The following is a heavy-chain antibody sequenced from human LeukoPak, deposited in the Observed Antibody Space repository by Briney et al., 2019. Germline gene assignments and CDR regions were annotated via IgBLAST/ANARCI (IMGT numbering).Heavy chain of an antibody. CDR3: AREKHWNYGCFDY. D-gene: IGHD1-7*01. Sequence: ASVKVSCKASGGTFSSYAISWVRQAPGQGLEWMGGIIPIFGTANYAQKFQGRVTITTDESTSTAYMELSSLRSEDTAVYYCAREKHWNYGCFDYWGQGTLVTVSS. CDR1: GGTFSSYA. CDR2: IIPIFGTA. J-gene: IGHJ4*02. V-gene: IGHV1-69*05.